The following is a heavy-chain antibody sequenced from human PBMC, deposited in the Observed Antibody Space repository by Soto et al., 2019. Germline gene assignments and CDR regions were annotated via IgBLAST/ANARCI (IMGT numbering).Heavy chain of an antibody. CDR1: GYSFTSYW. V-gene: IGHV5-51*01. CDR2: IYPGDSDT. J-gene: IGHJ6*02. Sequence: GESLKISCKCSGYSFTSYWIGWVRQMPGKGLEWMGIIYPGDSDTRYSPSFQGQVTISADKSISTAYLQWSSLKASDTAMYYCARQLAAAGSNYYYYGRDVWGQGTTVTVSS. CDR3: ARQLAAAGSNYYYYGRDV. D-gene: IGHD6-13*01.